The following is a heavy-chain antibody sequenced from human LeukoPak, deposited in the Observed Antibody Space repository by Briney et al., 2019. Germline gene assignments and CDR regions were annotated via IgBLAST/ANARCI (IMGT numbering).Heavy chain of an antibody. V-gene: IGHV3-23*01. J-gene: IGHJ4*02. Sequence: GGSLRLSCEASGITFSSYLMTWVRQGPGKGLEWVADISGSGGPTNYADSVKGRFTVSRDNSKNTLFLQMNSLRDGDTAIYYCARARRIVGVGYFDYWGQGTLVTVSS. CDR2: ISGSGGPT. CDR3: ARARRIVGVGYFDY. CDR1: GITFSSYL. D-gene: IGHD1-26*01.